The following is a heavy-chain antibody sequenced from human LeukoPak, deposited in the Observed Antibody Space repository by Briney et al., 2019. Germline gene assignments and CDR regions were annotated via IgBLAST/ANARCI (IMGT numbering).Heavy chain of an antibody. CDR2: IYSGGST. J-gene: IGHJ6*02. CDR3: AKASLIIRGRGLMDV. V-gene: IGHV3-53*01. CDR1: GFTVSSNY. D-gene: IGHD3-10*01. Sequence: GGSLRLSCAASGFTVSSNYMSWVRQAPGKGLEWVSVIYSGGSTYYADSVKGRFTISRDNSKNTLYLQMNTLRAEDTAVYYCAKASLIIRGRGLMDVWGQGTPVTVSS.